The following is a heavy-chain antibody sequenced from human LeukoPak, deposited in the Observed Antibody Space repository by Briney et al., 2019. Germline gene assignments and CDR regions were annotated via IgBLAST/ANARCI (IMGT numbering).Heavy chain of an antibody. CDR1: GYSISSGYY. V-gene: IGHV4-38-2*01. CDR3: ARGVFGVVSSYYFDY. Sequence: SETLSLTCAVSGYSISSGYYWGWIRQPPGKGLEWIGSIYHSGSTYYNPSLKSRVTISVDTSKNQFSLTLSSVTAADTAVYYCARGVFGVVSSYYFDYWDQGTLVTVSS. D-gene: IGHD3-3*01. CDR2: IYHSGST. J-gene: IGHJ4*02.